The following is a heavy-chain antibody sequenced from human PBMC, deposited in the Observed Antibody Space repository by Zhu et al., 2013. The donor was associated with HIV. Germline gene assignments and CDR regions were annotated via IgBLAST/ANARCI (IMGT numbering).Heavy chain of an antibody. CDR3: ARARDGYNSEAFDI. J-gene: IGHJ3*02. D-gene: IGHD5-12*01. Sequence: QVQLVQAGAEVKKPGASVTVSCKSSGYAFVGYYMHWVRQVPGQGLEWMGWMNPKFGNTGYAQKFQGRVTMTRNTSISTAYMELSSLRSEDTAVYYCARARDGYNSEAFDIWGQGTMVTVSS. CDR2: MNPKFGNT. V-gene: IGHV1-8*02. CDR1: GYAFVGYY.